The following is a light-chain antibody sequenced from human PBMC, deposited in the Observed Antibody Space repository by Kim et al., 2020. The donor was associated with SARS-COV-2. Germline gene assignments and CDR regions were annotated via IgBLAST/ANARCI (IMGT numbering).Light chain of an antibody. CDR2: GAS. J-gene: IGKJ2*03. Sequence: VFPGERVTLSGRASHSVSSNLAWYQQTPGQAPRLLIYGASTRAPGIPARCSGSGSGTEFTLTISSLQSEDFTVYYCQQYNNWPLYSFGQGTKLEIK. CDR1: HSVSSN. CDR3: QQYNNWPLYS. V-gene: IGKV3-15*01.